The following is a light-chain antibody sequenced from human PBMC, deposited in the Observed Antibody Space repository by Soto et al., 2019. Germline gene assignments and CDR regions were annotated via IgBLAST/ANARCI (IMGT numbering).Light chain of an antibody. V-gene: IGKV3-15*01. CDR1: KNIGSN. Sequence: EIVMTQSPATLSVSPGERATLSCRASKNIGSNLAWYQQRPGQDPSLLIFGASTRSTGIPARVNGSGSGTQFTLTISSLQSEAYEVYYCQQYNNWPPWTFGQGTKVEIK. CDR2: GAS. J-gene: IGKJ1*01. CDR3: QQYNNWPPWT.